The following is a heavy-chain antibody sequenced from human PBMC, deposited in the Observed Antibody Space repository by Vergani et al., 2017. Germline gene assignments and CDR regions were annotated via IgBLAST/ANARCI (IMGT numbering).Heavy chain of an antibody. CDR3: ARYSLRALVGYYYYMDV. CDR2: IFPSGNS. Sequence: QLQLQESGSGLVKPSQTLSLTCAVSGDSITNGGFSWNWIRQPPGKGPEWIGYIFPSGNSDYNPSLKTRVSISLDKSKNQFSLWVNSVTAADTAVYFCARYSLRALVGYYYYMDVWGKGKTVVVSS. CDR1: GDSITNGGFS. D-gene: IGHD2-21*01. J-gene: IGHJ6*03. V-gene: IGHV4-30-2*01.